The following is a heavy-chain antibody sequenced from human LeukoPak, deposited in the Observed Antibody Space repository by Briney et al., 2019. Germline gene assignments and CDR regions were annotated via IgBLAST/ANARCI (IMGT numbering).Heavy chain of an antibody. Sequence: GGSLRLSCAASGFTFNSYAMSWVRQAPGKGLEWVSVISGSGGSTYYADSVKGRFTISRDNSRNTLYLQMNSLRVEDTAEYYCARRGRSYDILIGYYSDHWGQGTLVTVSS. CDR1: GFTFNSYA. D-gene: IGHD3-9*01. CDR2: ISGSGGST. J-gene: IGHJ4*02. V-gene: IGHV3-23*01. CDR3: ARRGRSYDILIGYYSDH.